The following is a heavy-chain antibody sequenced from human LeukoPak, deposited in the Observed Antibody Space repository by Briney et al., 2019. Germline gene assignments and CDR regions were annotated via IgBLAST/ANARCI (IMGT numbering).Heavy chain of an antibody. CDR1: GGTFSSYA. CDR3: ARVGTILYAFDI. V-gene: IGHV1-69*13. CDR2: IIPIFGTA. J-gene: IGHJ3*02. Sequence: GASVKVSCKASGGTFSSYAISWVRQAPGQGLEWMGGIIPIFGTANYAQKFQGRVTITADESTSTAYMELSSLRSGDTAVYYCARVGTILYAFDIWGQGTMVTVSS. D-gene: IGHD3-9*01.